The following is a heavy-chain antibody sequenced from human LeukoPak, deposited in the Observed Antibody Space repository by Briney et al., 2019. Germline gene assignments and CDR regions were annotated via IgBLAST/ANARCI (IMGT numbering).Heavy chain of an antibody. D-gene: IGHD6-6*01. CDR3: ARDELAARLPVWGDYYYYKDV. V-gene: IGHV1-69*05. CDR1: GGTFSSYA. CDR2: IIPIFGTA. J-gene: IGHJ6*03. Sequence: SVKVSCKASGGTFSSYAISWVRQAPGQGLEWMGGIIPIFGTANYAQKFQGRVTVTTDESTSTAYMELSSLRSEDTAVYYCARDELAARLPVWGDYYYYKDVWGKGTTVTVSS.